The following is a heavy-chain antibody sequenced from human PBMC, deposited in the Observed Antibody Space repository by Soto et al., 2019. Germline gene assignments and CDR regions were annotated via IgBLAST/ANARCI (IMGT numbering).Heavy chain of an antibody. Sequence: EVQLFESGGGWVQPGGSLRLSCAASGFTFSSYAMIWVRQAPGKGLEWVSAIIGSGGSTYYADSVKGRFTSSRDNSKNTLYLKMNRLRADDTAVYYCAKGSFCSSTSCYRGNGFEPLGQGPLVTFS. J-gene: IGHJ5*02. V-gene: IGHV3-23*01. D-gene: IGHD2-2*02. CDR3: AKGSFCSSTSCYRGNGFEP. CDR1: GFTFSSYA. CDR2: IIGSGGST.